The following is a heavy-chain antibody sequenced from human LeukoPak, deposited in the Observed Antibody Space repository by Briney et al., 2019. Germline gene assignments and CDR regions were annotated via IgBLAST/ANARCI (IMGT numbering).Heavy chain of an antibody. V-gene: IGHV5-51*01. Sequence: GESLKISCKGSGYSFTSYWIGWVRQMPGKGLEWKGIIYPGDSDTRYSPSFQGQVTISADKSISTAYLQWSSLKASDTAMYYCARLSYYYDSSGYYGDFDYWGQGTLVTVSS. J-gene: IGHJ4*02. D-gene: IGHD3-22*01. CDR3: ARLSYYYDSSGYYGDFDY. CDR1: GYSFTSYW. CDR2: IYPGDSDT.